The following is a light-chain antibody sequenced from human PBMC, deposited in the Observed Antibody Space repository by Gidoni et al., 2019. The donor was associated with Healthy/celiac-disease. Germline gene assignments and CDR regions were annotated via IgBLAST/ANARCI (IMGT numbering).Light chain of an antibody. CDR2: AAS. CDR3: QQSYSTPRP. CDR1: QSISSY. V-gene: IGKV1-39*01. Sequence: DIQMTQSPSSLSASVGDRVTITCRASQSISSYLNWYQQKPGKAPKLLIYAASSLQSGVPSRFSGSGSGTDFPLTISSLQPADFATYYCQQSYSTPRPFGQGTRLEIK. J-gene: IGKJ5*01.